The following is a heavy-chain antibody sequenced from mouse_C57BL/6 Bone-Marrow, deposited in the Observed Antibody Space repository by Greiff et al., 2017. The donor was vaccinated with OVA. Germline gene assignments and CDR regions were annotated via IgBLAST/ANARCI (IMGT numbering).Heavy chain of an antibody. CDR2: INPYNGGT. CDR1: GYTFTDYY. CDR3: ARDYYSNYFWYFDV. V-gene: IGHV1-19*01. D-gene: IGHD2-5*01. J-gene: IGHJ1*03. Sequence: EVKLEESGPVLVKPGASVKMSCKASGYTFTDYYMNWVKQSHGKSLEWIGVINPYNGGTSDNQKFKGKATLTVDKSSSTAYMELNILTSEDSAVYYCARDYYSNYFWYFDVWGTGTTVTVSS.